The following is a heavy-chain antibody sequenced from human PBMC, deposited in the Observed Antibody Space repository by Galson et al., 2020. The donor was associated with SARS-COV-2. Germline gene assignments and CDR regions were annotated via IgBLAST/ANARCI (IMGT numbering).Heavy chain of an antibody. CDR3: AKDLIIAVGNCFDP. CDR2: IIYSGGDT. D-gene: IGHD3-3*01. J-gene: IGHJ5*02. CDR1: GFTFSNYA. V-gene: IGHV3-23*03. Sequence: GESLKISCAASGFTFSNYAMTWVRQAPGKGLECVSIIYSGGDTYYADSVKGRFTISRDDSKNTLYLQMNSLRPEDTAVYYCAKDLIIAVGNCFDPWGQGTLVTVSS.